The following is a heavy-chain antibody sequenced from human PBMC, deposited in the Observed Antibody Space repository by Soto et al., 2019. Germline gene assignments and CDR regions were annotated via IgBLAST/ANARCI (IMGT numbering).Heavy chain of an antibody. CDR3: ARDSYHYDSSGEDY. CDR2: IIPILGIA. V-gene: IGHV1-69*08. D-gene: IGHD3-22*01. Sequence: QVQLVQSGAEVKKPGSSVKVSCKASGGTFSSYTISWVRQVPGQGLEWMGRIIPILGIANYAQKFQGRVTITADKSTSTAYMELSSLRSEDTAVYYCARDSYHYDSSGEDYWGQGTLVTVSS. CDR1: GGTFSSYT. J-gene: IGHJ4*02.